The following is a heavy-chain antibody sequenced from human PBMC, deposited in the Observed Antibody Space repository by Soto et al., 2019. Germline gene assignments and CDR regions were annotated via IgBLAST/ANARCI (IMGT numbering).Heavy chain of an antibody. CDR1: GGSISSYY. V-gene: IGHV4-59*01. J-gene: IGHJ5*02. CDR3: ARARSSGWGRKWKNWFDP. CDR2: IYYSGST. Sequence: ETLSLTCTVSGGSISSYYWSWIRQPPGKGLEWIGYIYYSGSTNYNPSLKSRVTISVDTSKNQFSLKLSSVTAADTAVYYCARARSSGWGRKWKNWFDPWGQGTLVTVSS. D-gene: IGHD6-19*01.